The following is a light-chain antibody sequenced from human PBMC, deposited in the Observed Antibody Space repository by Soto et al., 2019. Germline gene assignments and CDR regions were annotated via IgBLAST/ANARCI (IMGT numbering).Light chain of an antibody. J-gene: IGKJ2*01. CDR3: MQALLTPYT. Sequence: DIVMTQSPLSLPVTPGEPASISCRSSQSLLHSNGYNYLDWYLQKPWQSPQLLIYLGSNRASGVPDRFSGSGSGTGFTLKISRVEAEDVGVYYCMQALLTPYTFGRETKLEIK. CDR2: LGS. CDR1: QSLLHSNGYNY. V-gene: IGKV2-28*01.